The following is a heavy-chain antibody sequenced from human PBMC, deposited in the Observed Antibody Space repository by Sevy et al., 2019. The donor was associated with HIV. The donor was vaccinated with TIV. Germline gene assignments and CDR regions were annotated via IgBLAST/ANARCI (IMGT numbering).Heavy chain of an antibody. V-gene: IGHV3-30-3*01. D-gene: IGHD2-15*01. J-gene: IGHJ6*02. CDR2: ISYDGSNK. Sequence: GGSLRLSCAASGFTFSSYAMHWVRQAPGKGLEWVAVISYDGSNKYYADSVKGRFTIYRDHSKNTLYLQMNSLRAEDTAVYYCARVSCSGGSCYSPQGDYYHGMDVWGQGTTVTVSS. CDR1: GFTFSSYA. CDR3: ARVSCSGGSCYSPQGDYYHGMDV.